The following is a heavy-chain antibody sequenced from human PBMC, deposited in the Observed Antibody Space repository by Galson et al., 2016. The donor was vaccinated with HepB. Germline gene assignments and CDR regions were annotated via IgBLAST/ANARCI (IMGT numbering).Heavy chain of an antibody. CDR2: VSYDGGNK. CDR1: GFTFSAFG. Sequence: SLRLSCAASGFTFSAFGMHWVRQAPGKGLEWVGVVSYDGGNKYYADSVKGRFTISRDKSKNTVFLQMNRLRPEDTAVYFCAKDELDISAGSKTYYYHYYAMDVWGQGTTVTVSS. CDR3: AKDELDISAGSKTYYYHYYAMDV. V-gene: IGHV3-30*18. D-gene: IGHD6-13*01. J-gene: IGHJ6*02.